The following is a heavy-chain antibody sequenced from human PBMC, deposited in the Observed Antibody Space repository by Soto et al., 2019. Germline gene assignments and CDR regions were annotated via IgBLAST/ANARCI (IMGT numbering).Heavy chain of an antibody. Sequence: SETLSLTCTVSGGSISSYYWSWIRQPPGKGLEWIGYIYYTGSTNYNPSLKSRVTIPIDTSKNQFSLKLSSVTAADTAVYYCARQRYDILTGYYNYGMDVWGQGTTVTVSS. CDR1: GGSISSYY. D-gene: IGHD3-9*01. CDR2: IYYTGST. J-gene: IGHJ6*02. CDR3: ARQRYDILTGYYNYGMDV. V-gene: IGHV4-59*08.